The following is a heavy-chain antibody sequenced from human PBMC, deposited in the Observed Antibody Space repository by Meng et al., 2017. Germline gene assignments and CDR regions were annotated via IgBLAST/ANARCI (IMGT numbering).Heavy chain of an antibody. J-gene: IGHJ4*02. V-gene: IGHV1-3*01. D-gene: IGHD6-19*01. CDR3: ARAIAVSGTGRFDY. Sequence: VQLVQSGFGVETPRASVKVAFKGSGYNFNTCAIHWVRQAPGQRLEWMGWINAGNSDTKYSQKLQGRVTITRDTSASTVYMEVSSLRSEDTGVYYCARAIAVSGTGRFDYWGQGTLVTVSS. CDR1: GYNFNTCA. CDR2: INAGNSDT.